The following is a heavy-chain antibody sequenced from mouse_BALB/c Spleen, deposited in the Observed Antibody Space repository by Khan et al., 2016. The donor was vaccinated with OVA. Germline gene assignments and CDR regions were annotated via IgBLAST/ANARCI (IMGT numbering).Heavy chain of an antibody. CDR2: INPSNGGS. CDR3: TGVGYGSTIAY. D-gene: IGHD1-1*01. V-gene: IGHV1S81*02. J-gene: IGHJ3*01. Sequence: QVRLQQSGAELVKPGASVKLSCKASGYSFTSYNIHWVKQRPGQGLEWIGEINPSNGGSNVNEKFKSKATLTEDKPSSTAYMELSSLTSEDSAVYYCTGVGYGSTIAYGGQGTLVTVSA. CDR1: GYSFTSYN.